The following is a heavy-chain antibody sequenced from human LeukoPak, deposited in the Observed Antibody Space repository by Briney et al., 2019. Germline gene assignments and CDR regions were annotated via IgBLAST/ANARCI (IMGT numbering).Heavy chain of an antibody. V-gene: IGHV4-39*01. CDR1: GGSISSSSYY. CDR2: IYYSGST. D-gene: IGHD3-16*01. Sequence: PSETLSLTCTVSGGSISSSSYYWGWIRQPPGKGLEWIGSIYYSGSTYYNPSLKSRVTISVDTSKNQFSLKLSSVTAADTAVYYCARAWGQNALGTFDYWGQGTLVTVSS. CDR3: ARAWGQNALGTFDY. J-gene: IGHJ4*02.